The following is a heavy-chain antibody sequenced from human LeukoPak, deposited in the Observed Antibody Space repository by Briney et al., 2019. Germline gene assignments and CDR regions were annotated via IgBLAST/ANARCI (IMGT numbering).Heavy chain of an antibody. Sequence: PSETLSLTCTVSGGSISSYYWSWIRQPAGKGLEWIGYIYYSGSTNYNPSLKSRVTISVDTSKNQFSLKLSSVTAADTAVYYCARAGVLEWLNWFDPWGRGTLVTVSS. CDR1: GGSISSYY. V-gene: IGHV4-59*01. CDR2: IYYSGST. J-gene: IGHJ5*02. CDR3: ARAGVLEWLNWFDP. D-gene: IGHD3-3*01.